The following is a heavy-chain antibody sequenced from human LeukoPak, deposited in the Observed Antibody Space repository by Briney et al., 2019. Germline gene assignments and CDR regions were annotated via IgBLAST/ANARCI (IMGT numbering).Heavy chain of an antibody. CDR3: ARAWCSSTSCRTKFDY. J-gene: IGHJ4*02. D-gene: IGHD2-2*01. CDR1: GYTFTSYG. CDR2: ISAYNGNT. V-gene: IGHV1-18*01. Sequence: GASVKVSCKASGYTFTSYGISWVRQAPGQGLEWMGWISAYNGNTNYAQKFQGRVTITADESTSTAYMELSSLRSEDTAVYYCARAWCSSTSCRTKFDYWGQGTLVTVSS.